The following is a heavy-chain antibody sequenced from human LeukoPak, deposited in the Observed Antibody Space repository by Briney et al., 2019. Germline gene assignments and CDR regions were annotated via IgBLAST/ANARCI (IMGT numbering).Heavy chain of an antibody. J-gene: IGHJ4*02. CDR2: TYYRSKWYN. Sequence: SQTLSLTCATSGDSVSSNSAAWNWIRQSPSRGLEWLGRTYYRSKWYNDYAVSVKGRITINPDTSKNQFSLQLNSVTPEDTAVYYCAGSRTYSSSWQFGYWGQGTLVTVSS. CDR1: GDSVSSNSAA. CDR3: AGSRTYSSSWQFGY. V-gene: IGHV6-1*01. D-gene: IGHD6-13*01.